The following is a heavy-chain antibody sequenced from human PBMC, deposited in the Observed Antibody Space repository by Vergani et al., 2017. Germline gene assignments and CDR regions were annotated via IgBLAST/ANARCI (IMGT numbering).Heavy chain of an antibody. J-gene: IGHJ6*02. CDR3: ASRGITIFGVVIIRGYYYYGMDG. CDR1: GGTFSSSA. D-gene: IGHD3-3*01. Sequence: QVQLVQSGAEVKKPGSSVKVSCKASGGTFSSSAISWVRQAPGQGLEWMGGIIPIFGTANYAQKFQGRVTITADESTSTAYMELSSLRSEDTAVYYCASRGITIFGVVIIRGYYYYGMDGWGQGTTVTVSS. V-gene: IGHV1-69*01. CDR2: IIPIFGTA.